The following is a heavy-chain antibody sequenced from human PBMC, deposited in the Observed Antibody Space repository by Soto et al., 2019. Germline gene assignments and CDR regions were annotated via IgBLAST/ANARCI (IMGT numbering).Heavy chain of an antibody. CDR3: ARGYGDYNWFDP. Sequence: PSETLSLTCTVSGGSISRGAYYWSWIRQPPGKGLEWIGYSYYSGSTYYNPSLKSRVTISVDTSKNQFSLKLSSVTAADTAVYYCARGYGDYNWFDPWGQGTLVTVSS. V-gene: IGHV4-30-4*01. CDR1: GGSISRGAYY. D-gene: IGHD4-17*01. CDR2: SYYSGST. J-gene: IGHJ5*02.